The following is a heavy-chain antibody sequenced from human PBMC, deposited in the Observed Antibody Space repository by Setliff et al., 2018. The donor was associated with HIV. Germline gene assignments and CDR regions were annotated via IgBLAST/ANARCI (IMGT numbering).Heavy chain of an antibody. CDR3: HLLSYSSSWCDESFFDY. CDR1: GGSFSGYY. J-gene: IGHJ4*02. V-gene: IGHV4-34*01. CDR2: INHSGST. D-gene: IGHD6-13*01. Sequence: KPSETLSLTCAVYGGSFSGYYWSWIRQPPGKGLEWIGEINHSGSTNYNPSLKSRVTISVDTSKNQFSLKLSSVTAADTAVYYCHLLSYSSSWCDESFFDYWGQGTLVTVSS.